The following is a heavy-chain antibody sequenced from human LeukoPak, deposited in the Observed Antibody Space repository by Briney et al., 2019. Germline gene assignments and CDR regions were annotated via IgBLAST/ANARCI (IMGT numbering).Heavy chain of an antibody. V-gene: IGHV3-48*03. CDR2: ISSRGSTI. Sequence: HPGGSLRLSCAASGFTFRSYEMNWVRQAPGKGLEWVSYISSRGSTIYYADSVKGRFTISRDNAKNSLYLQMNSLRAEDTAVYYCARGLNSLDYWGQGTLVTVSS. CDR3: ARGLNSLDY. D-gene: IGHD5-24*01. CDR1: GFTFRSYE. J-gene: IGHJ4*02.